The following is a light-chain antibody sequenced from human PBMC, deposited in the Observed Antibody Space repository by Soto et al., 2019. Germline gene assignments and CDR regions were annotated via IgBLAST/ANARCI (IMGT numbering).Light chain of an antibody. CDR1: QGISSY. J-gene: IGKJ3*01. V-gene: IGKV1-8*01. Sequence: AIRMTQSPSSFSASTGDRVTITCRASQGISSYLAWYQQKPGKAPTLLLYAASTLQSGVPSRFSGSGSGTEFTLTISCLQSEDFATYYCQKYYSYPPGITFGPVTKVDIK. CDR3: QKYYSYPPGIT. CDR2: AAS.